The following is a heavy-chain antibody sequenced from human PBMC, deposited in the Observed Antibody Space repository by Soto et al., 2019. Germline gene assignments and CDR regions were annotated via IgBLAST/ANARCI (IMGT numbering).Heavy chain of an antibody. CDR3: ARSLWFGAPFDY. V-gene: IGHV1-69*13. J-gene: IGHJ4*02. Sequence: SVKVSCKASGGTFSSYAISWVRQAPGQGLEWMGGIIPIFGTANYAQKFQGRVTITADESTSTAYMELSSLRSEDTAVYYCARSLWFGAPFDYWGQGTLVTVSS. CDR1: GGTFSSYA. CDR2: IIPIFGTA. D-gene: IGHD3-10*01.